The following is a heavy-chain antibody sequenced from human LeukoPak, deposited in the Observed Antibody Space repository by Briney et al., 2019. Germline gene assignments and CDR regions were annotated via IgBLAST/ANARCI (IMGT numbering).Heavy chain of an antibody. V-gene: IGHV3-7*01. J-gene: IGHJ4*02. CDR3: TRSPEGRPIDY. D-gene: IGHD3-10*01. CDR1: GFTFTNYW. Sequence: GESLRLSCAASGFTFTNYWMNWVRQAPGKGLEWVAHIKQDGSQIYYVDSVKGRFTISRDNAKSSLYLQMNSLRAEDTALYYCTRSPEGRPIDYWGQGTLVTVSS. CDR2: IKQDGSQI.